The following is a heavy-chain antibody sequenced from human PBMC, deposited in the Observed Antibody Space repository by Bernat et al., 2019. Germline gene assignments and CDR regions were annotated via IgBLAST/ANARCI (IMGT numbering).Heavy chain of an antibody. V-gene: IGHV3-30*18. CDR3: AKSDYYDSSGYTINPIEY. J-gene: IGHJ4*02. Sequence: QVQLVESGGGVVQPGRSLRLSCAASGFTFSSYGMHWVRQAPGKGLEWVAVISYDGSNKYYADSVKGRFTISRDNSKNTLYLQMNSLRAEDTAVYYCAKSDYYDSSGYTINPIEYWGQGTLVTVSS. CDR2: ISYDGSNK. D-gene: IGHD3-22*01. CDR1: GFTFSSYG.